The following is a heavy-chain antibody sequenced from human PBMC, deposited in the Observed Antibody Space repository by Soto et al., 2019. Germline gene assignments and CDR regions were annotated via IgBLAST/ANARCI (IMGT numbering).Heavy chain of an antibody. CDR2: IYPGDSDT. CDR1: GYSFTNYW. D-gene: IGHD3-16*01. J-gene: IGHJ4*01. CDR3: ARQLYDSLHF. Sequence: GESLKISCKGSGYSFTNYWIAWVRQMPGKGLEWMGIIYPGDSDTRYSPSFQGQVTISVDKSIRNAYLQWNGLKASDTAMYYCARQLYDSLHFWGPANMVTVSS. V-gene: IGHV5-51*01.